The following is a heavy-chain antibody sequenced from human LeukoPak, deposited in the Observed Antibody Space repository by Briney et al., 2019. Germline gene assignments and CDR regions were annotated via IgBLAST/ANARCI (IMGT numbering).Heavy chain of an antibody. CDR1: GGSINNYY. V-gene: IGHV4-4*07. D-gene: IGHD5-18*01. CDR3: ARGRGYSYGPDVY. Sequence: PSETLSLTCTVSGGSINNYYWNWIRQPAGKELEWIGRIDTSGTINYNPSLKSRITMSVDTSKNQFSLKLRSVTAADTAVYYCARGRGYSYGPDVYWGQGTLVTVSS. J-gene: IGHJ4*02. CDR2: IDTSGTI.